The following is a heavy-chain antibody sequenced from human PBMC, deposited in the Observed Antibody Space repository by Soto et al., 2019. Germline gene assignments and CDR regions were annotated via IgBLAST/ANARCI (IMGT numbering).Heavy chain of an antibody. CDR1: GGSMSNYY. D-gene: IGHD4-17*01. V-gene: IGHV4-59*01. J-gene: IGHJ4*02. CDR3: TREQTSTVVSQ. CDR2: VYYSGST. Sequence: SETLSLTCTVSGGSMSNYYWSWIRQPPGKGLEWIGCVYYSGSTNYNPSLESRVTISVDTSKNQFSLKLSSVTAADTAVYYCTREQTSTVVSQWGQGTLVTVSS.